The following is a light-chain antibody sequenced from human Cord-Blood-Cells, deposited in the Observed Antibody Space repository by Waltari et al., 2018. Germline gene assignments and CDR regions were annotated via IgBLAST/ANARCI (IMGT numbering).Light chain of an antibody. CDR2: AAS. CDR1: QSISSY. J-gene: IGKJ3*01. CDR3: QQSYSTPFT. V-gene: IGKV1-39*01. Sequence: DIQMTQSLSSLSASVGDRVTIPCRASQSISSYLTWYQQKPGKAPKLLIYAASSLQRGVPSRFSGSGSGTDFTLTISSLQPEDFATYYCQQSYSTPFTFGPGTKVDIK.